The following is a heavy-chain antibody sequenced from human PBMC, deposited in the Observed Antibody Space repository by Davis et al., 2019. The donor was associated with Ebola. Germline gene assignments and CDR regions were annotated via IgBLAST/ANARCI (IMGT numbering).Heavy chain of an antibody. V-gene: IGHV3-7*03. CDR3: ASGDGRGRSYDMDV. CDR1: EFTFSGYA. Sequence: PGGSLRLSCAASEFTFSGYAMSWIRQAPGKGPEWVAIIKEDGGEKYYVDSVKGRFTISRDNAKNSLFLEMNSLRAEDTAFYYCASGDGRGRSYDMDVWGQGTTVTVSS. D-gene: IGHD3/OR15-3a*01. CDR2: IKEDGGEK. J-gene: IGHJ6*03.